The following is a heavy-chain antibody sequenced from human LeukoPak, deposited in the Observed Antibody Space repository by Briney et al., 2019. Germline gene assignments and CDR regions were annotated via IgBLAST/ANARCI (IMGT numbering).Heavy chain of an antibody. Sequence: PGGSLRLSCAASGFTFSSYAMSWVRQAPGKGLEWVSAISGSGGSTYYADSVKGRFTISRDNSKNTLYLQMNSLRAEDTAVYYCAKDELEKSRYSSGWYVYWGQGTLVTVSS. CDR2: ISGSGGST. CDR3: AKDELEKSRYSSGWYVY. J-gene: IGHJ4*02. V-gene: IGHV3-23*01. D-gene: IGHD6-19*01. CDR1: GFTFSSYA.